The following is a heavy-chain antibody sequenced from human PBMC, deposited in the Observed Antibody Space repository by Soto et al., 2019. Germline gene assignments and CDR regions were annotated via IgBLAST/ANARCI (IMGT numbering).Heavy chain of an antibody. CDR2: IYYSGST. CDR1: GGSISSYY. V-gene: IGHV4-59*01. CDR3: ARNSRINCSGGSCYFPPPDY. Sequence: SETLSLTCTVSGGSISSYYWSWIRQPPGKGLEWIGYIYYSGSTNYNPSLKSRVTISVDTSKNQFSLKLSSVTAADTAVYYCARNSRINCSGGSCYFPPPDYWGQGTLVTVSS. D-gene: IGHD2-15*01. J-gene: IGHJ4*02.